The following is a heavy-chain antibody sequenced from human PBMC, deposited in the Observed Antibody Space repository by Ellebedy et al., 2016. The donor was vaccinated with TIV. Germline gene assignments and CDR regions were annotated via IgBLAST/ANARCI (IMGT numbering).Heavy chain of an antibody. J-gene: IGHJ4*02. CDR3: AGGPTAMAGASPV. CDR2: INHSGST. D-gene: IGHD6-19*01. V-gene: IGHV4-34*01. Sequence: MPSETLSLTCAVKGGSLSGYYWTRIRQPPGKGLEWIGEINHSGSTSKNSSLKSRVTVLADTSKNQFSLRLTTVTAADTAVYFCAGGPTAMAGASPVWGQGTLVTVSS. CDR1: GGSLSGYY.